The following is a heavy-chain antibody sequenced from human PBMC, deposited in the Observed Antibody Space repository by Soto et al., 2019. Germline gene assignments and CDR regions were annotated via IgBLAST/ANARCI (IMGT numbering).Heavy chain of an antibody. Sequence: PSETMSLTCAAYGGSFSGYYWSWIRQPPGKGLEWIGEINHSGSTNYNPSLKSRVTISVDTSKNQFSLKLSSVTAAATAVYYCARVRFLEWLTYYYYYGMDVWGQGTTVTVSS. CDR3: ARVRFLEWLTYYYYYGMDV. CDR2: INHSGST. J-gene: IGHJ6*02. D-gene: IGHD3-3*01. V-gene: IGHV4-34*01. CDR1: GGSFSGYY.